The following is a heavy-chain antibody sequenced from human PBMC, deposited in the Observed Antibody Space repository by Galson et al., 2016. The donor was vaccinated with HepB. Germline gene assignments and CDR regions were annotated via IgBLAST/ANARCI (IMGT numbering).Heavy chain of an antibody. CDR1: GFTVSSDY. Sequence: SLRLSCAASGFTVSSDYMNWVRQAPGKGLEWVSVIYSGGTTYYAASVKGRFTISRDNSKNTVYLQMNSLRAEDTAVYYCAREPGARNGMNVWGQGTTVTVSS. V-gene: IGHV3-53*01. CDR2: IYSGGTT. CDR3: AREPGARNGMNV. J-gene: IGHJ6*02. D-gene: IGHD3-10*01.